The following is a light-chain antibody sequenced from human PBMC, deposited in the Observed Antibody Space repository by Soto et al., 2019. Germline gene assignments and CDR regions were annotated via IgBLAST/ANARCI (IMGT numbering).Light chain of an antibody. CDR3: QQYGSSPRT. Sequence: EVVVTQSPGTLSLSPVERATLSCRASQSVASSHLAWYRQKPGQAPRLLISGASNRATGIPDRFSGSGSGTDFTLTISRLEPEDFAVYYCQQYGSSPRTFGQGTKVDIK. CDR1: QSVASSH. J-gene: IGKJ1*01. CDR2: GAS. V-gene: IGKV3-20*01.